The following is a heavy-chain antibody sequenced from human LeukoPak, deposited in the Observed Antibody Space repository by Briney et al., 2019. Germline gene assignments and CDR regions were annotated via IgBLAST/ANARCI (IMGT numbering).Heavy chain of an antibody. D-gene: IGHD4-17*01. Sequence: ASVKVSCKASGGTFSSYTISWVRQAPGQGLEWMGRIIPILGIANYAQKFQGRVTITADKSTSTAYMELSSLSSEDTAVYSCASTTTVTTFSRFDPWGQGPLVTVSS. V-gene: IGHV1-69*02. CDR3: ASTTTVTTFSRFDP. J-gene: IGHJ5*02. CDR2: IIPILGIA. CDR1: GGTFSSYT.